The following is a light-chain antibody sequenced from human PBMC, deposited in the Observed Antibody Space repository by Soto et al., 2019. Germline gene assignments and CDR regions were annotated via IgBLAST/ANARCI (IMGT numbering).Light chain of an antibody. CDR1: QSVNDK. CDR2: GAS. V-gene: IGKV3-15*01. CDR3: QQYNDWPPFT. J-gene: IGKJ3*01. Sequence: EVVMTQSPATLSLSPGERATLSFMASQSVNDKVAWFQQKPGQAPRLLIIGASTTATGVPARFSGSGSGREFTLTISSLQSEDFAVYYCQQYNDWPPFTFGPGTKVDI.